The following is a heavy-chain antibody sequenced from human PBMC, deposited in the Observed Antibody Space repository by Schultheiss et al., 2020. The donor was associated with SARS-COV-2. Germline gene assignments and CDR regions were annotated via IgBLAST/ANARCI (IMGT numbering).Heavy chain of an antibody. CDR2: IIPIFGSA. D-gene: IGHD6-6*01. CDR3: ATFLRSSPLYYYYGMDV. Sequence: SSVKVSFPSSGGTFSSYAINWVRQARGQGLEWMGGIIPIFGSANYAQKFQGRVTMTEDTSTDTAYMELSSLRSEDTAVYYCATFLRSSPLYYYYGMDVWGQGTTVTVSS. V-gene: IGHV1-69*06. J-gene: IGHJ6*02. CDR1: GGTFSSYA.